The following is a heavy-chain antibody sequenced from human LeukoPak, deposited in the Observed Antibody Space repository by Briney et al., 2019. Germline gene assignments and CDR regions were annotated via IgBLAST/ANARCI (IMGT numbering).Heavy chain of an antibody. D-gene: IGHD7-27*01. V-gene: IGHV4-61*02. CDR1: GDSINSNNYY. CDR3: ARNWGPDPDAFDV. Sequence: SETLSLTCTVSGDSINSNNYYWSWIRQPAGKGLEWIGRIYSSGRTNYNPSLKSRVTISMDTSKSQFSLNLSSVTAADTAFYFCARNWGPDPDAFDVWGQGTVVTVSS. J-gene: IGHJ3*01. CDR2: IYSSGRT.